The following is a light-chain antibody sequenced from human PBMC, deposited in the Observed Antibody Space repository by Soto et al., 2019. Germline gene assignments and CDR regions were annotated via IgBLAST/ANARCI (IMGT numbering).Light chain of an antibody. V-gene: IGKV1-9*01. CDR3: QHYKTYAVT. CDR2: AAS. J-gene: IGKJ5*01. CDR1: QGISSY. Sequence: IQLTQSPSSLSASVGDRVTITCRASQGISSYLAWYQQKPGKAPKLLIYAASTLQSGVPSRLSGSGSGTEFTLTITSLQPEDFATYYCQHYKTYAVTFGQGTRLEIK.